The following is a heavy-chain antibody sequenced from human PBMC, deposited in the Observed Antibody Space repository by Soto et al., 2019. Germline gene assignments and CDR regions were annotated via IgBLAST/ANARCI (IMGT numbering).Heavy chain of an antibody. Sequence: SETLSLTCTVSGGSISSYYWSWIRQPPGKGLEWIGYIYYSGSTNYNPSLKSRVTISVDTPKNQFSLKLSSVTAADTAVYYCARVMDYYDSSGYYSPDAFDIWGQGTMVTVSS. J-gene: IGHJ3*02. D-gene: IGHD3-22*01. CDR3: ARVMDYYDSSGYYSPDAFDI. V-gene: IGHV4-59*01. CDR2: IYYSGST. CDR1: GGSISSYY.